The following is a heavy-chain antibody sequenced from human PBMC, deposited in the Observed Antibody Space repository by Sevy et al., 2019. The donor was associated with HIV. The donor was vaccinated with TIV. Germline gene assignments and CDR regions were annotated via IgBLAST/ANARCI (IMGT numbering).Heavy chain of an antibody. CDR3: ARAFCSGGRCYSLVY. CDR1: GYTFTTYR. D-gene: IGHD2-15*01. J-gene: IGHJ4*02. CDR2: ISPHNGDT. Sequence: ASVKVSCKASGYTFTTYRITWVRQAPGQGLEWMGWISPHNGDTNYAQKDRGRVTMTTDTSTSTAYMELRSLRSDDTAVYYCARAFCSGGRCYSLVYWGQGTLVTVSS. V-gene: IGHV1-18*04.